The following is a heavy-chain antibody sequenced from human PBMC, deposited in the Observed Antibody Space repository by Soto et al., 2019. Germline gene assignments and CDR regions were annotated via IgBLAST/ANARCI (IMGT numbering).Heavy chain of an antibody. D-gene: IGHD3-10*01. CDR2: IYYSGST. CDR1: GGSISSSSYY. Sequence: QLQLQESGPGLVKPSETLSLTCTVSGGSISSSSYYWGWIRQPPGKGLEWIGSIYYSGSTYHNPSLTTRLPIPVHTSKNPLSLKLSSVTAADTAVYYCPSPSFGELFGSFDPWGQGTLVTVSS. V-gene: IGHV4-39*01. J-gene: IGHJ5*02. CDR3: PSPSFGELFGSFDP.